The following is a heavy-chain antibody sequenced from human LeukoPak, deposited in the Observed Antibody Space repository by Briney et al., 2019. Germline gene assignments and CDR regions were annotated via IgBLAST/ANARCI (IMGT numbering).Heavy chain of an antibody. CDR3: AKDFGYYGADLAGDY. D-gene: IGHD3-10*01. V-gene: IGHV3-23*01. J-gene: IGHJ4*02. Sequence: PGGSLRLSCAASGLTFSSYGMNWVRQAPGEGLEWVSGISGSGGSTYFADSVKGRFTISRDNSKNSLYLQMNSLRAEDTAVYYCAKDFGYYGADLAGDYWGQGTLVTVS. CDR1: GLTFSSYG. CDR2: ISGSGGST.